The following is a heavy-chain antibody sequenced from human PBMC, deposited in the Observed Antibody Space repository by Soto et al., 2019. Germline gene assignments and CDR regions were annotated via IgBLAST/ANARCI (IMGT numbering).Heavy chain of an antibody. D-gene: IGHD2-2*01. V-gene: IGHV1-2*04. CDR2: INPNSGGT. J-gene: IGHJ5*02. Sequence: QVQLVQSGAEVKKPGASVKVSCKASGYTFTGYYMHWVRQAPGQGLEWMGWINPNSGGTNYAQKFQGWVTVTRDTSISKAYVELSRLRSDDTAVYYCARGGGCSSTSCYDGSYNWFDPWGQGTLVTVSS. CDR3: ARGGGCSSTSCYDGSYNWFDP. CDR1: GYTFTGYY.